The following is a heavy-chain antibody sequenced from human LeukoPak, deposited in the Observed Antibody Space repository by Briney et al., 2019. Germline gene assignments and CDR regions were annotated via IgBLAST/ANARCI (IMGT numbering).Heavy chain of an antibody. CDR3: AHSPTPLWFGELHPNGFDP. CDR1: GFSLSTSGVG. V-gene: IGHV2-5*01. Sequence: KSGPTLVNPTQTLTLTCTFSGFSLSTSGVGVGWIRQPPGKALEWPALIYWNDDKCYSPSLKSRLTITKDTSKNQVVLTMTNMDPVDTATYYCAHSPTPLWFGELHPNGFDPWGQGTLVTVSS. CDR2: IYWNDDK. J-gene: IGHJ5*02. D-gene: IGHD3-10*01.